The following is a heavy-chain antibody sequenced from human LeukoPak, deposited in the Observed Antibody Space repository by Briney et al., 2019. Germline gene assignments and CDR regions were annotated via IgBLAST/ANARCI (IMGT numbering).Heavy chain of an antibody. CDR1: GFTISDYA. V-gene: IGHV3-23*01. D-gene: IGHD5-24*01. CDR3: AKRSRDGYNSHIDY. J-gene: IGHJ4*02. CDR2: ICGSGVET. Sequence: GGSLRLSCAASGFTISDYAMNWVRQAPGKGREWVSGICGSGVETYYADSVKGRFTVSRDNSKNMVYLQMNSLRAEDTAIYYCAKRSRDGYNSHIDYWGQGTLVSVSS.